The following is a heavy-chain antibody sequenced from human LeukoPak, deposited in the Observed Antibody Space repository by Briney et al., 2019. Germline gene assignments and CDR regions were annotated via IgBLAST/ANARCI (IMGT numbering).Heavy chain of an antibody. J-gene: IGHJ6*02. Sequence: GGSLRLSCAASGFTFSSYGMHWVRQAPGKGLEWVEVISYDGSNKYYADSVKGRFTISRDNSKNTLYLQMNSLRAEDTAVYYCAKVREPSPTAYYYGMDVWGQGTTVTVSS. CDR3: AKVREPSPTAYYYGMDV. CDR1: GFTFSSYG. D-gene: IGHD1-14*01. CDR2: ISYDGSNK. V-gene: IGHV3-30*18.